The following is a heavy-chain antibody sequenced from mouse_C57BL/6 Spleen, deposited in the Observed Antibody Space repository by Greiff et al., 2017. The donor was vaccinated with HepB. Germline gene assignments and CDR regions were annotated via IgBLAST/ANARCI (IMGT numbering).Heavy chain of an antibody. J-gene: IGHJ1*03. Sequence: EVQLQESGPELVKPGASVKIPCKASGYTFTDYNMDWVKQSHGKSLEWIGDINPNNGGTIYNQKFKGKATLTVDKSSSTAYMELRSLTSEDTAVYYCAREGHYYGSSYTSYWYFDVWGTGTTVTVSS. CDR1: GYTFTDYN. CDR2: INPNNGGT. V-gene: IGHV1-18*01. D-gene: IGHD1-1*01. CDR3: AREGHYYGSSYTSYWYFDV.